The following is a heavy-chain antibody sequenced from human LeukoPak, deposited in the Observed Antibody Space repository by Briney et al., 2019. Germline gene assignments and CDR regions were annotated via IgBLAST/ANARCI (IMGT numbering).Heavy chain of an antibody. D-gene: IGHD2-2*01. Sequence: GGSLRLSCAASGFTFSSYAMSWVRQAPGKGLEWVSAISGSGGSTYYADSVKGRFTISRGNSKNTLYLQMNSLRAEDTAVYNCAKDPSYCSSTSCYYRGPFDYWGQGTLVTVSS. CDR2: ISGSGGST. J-gene: IGHJ4*02. CDR3: AKDPSYCSSTSCYYRGPFDY. V-gene: IGHV3-23*01. CDR1: GFTFSSYA.